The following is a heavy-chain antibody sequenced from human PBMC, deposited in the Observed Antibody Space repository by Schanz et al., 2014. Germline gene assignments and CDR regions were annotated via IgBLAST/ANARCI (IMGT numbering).Heavy chain of an antibody. V-gene: IGHV1-69*04. D-gene: IGHD3-10*01. CDR1: GYAFTTYG. J-gene: IGHJ4*02. CDR3: ARGRGFYDY. CDR2: VIPILDVG. Sequence: QVQLVQSGAEVKKPGASVRVSCKVSGYAFTTYGISWVRQAPGQGLEWMGRVIPILDVGNYAQQFQGRVSITADTSTNTAYMELSSLTSEDTAVHYCARGRGFYDYWGQGTLVTVSS.